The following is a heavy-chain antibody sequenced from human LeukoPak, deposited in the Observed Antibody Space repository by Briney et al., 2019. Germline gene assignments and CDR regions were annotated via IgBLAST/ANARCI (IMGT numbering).Heavy chain of an antibody. D-gene: IGHD2-15*01. CDR1: GFTFSSYA. J-gene: IGHJ6*02. V-gene: IGHV3-15*01. Sequence: GGSLRLSCAASGFTFSSYAMSWVRQAPGKGLEWVGRIKSKTDGGTTDYAAPVKGRFTISRDDSKNTLYLQMNSLKTEDTAVYYCTTEQYCSGGSCYFSRRYYYYGMDVWGQGTTVTVSS. CDR2: IKSKTDGGTT. CDR3: TTEQYCSGGSCYFSRRYYYYGMDV.